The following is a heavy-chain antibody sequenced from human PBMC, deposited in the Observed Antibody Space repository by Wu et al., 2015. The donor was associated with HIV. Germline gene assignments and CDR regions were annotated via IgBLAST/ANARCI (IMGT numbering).Heavy chain of an antibody. CDR3: ARENVGAASDC. CDR2: ISGYNAKT. V-gene: IGHV1-18*01. D-gene: IGHD1-26*01. CDR1: GYTFTTYA. J-gene: IGHJ4*02. Sequence: QVQLVQSGTEVKEPGASVKVSCKASGYTFTTYAINWVRQAPGQGLEWLGWISGYNAKTYYAQNLQGRVTLTTDTSTNTAYMEVKSLTSDDTAVYYCARENVGAASDCWGQGTLVTVSS.